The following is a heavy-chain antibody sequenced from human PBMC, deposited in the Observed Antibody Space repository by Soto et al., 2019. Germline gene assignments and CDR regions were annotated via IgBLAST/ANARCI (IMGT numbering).Heavy chain of an antibody. CDR3: AGGGYCISTSCPYYYYYGMDV. CDR1: GYTFTSYA. V-gene: IGHV1-18*01. D-gene: IGHD2-2*01. Sequence: ASVKVSCKASGYTFTSYAMHWVRQAPGQRLEWMGWISAYNGNTNYAQKLQGRVTMTTDTSTSTAYMELRSLRSDDTAVYYCAGGGYCISTSCPYYYYYGMDVWGQGTTVTVSS. CDR2: ISAYNGNT. J-gene: IGHJ6*02.